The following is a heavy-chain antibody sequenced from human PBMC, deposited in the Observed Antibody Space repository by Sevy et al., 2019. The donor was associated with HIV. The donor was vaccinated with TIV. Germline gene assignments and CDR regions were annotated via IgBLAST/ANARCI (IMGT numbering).Heavy chain of an antibody. J-gene: IGHJ6*03. CDR1: GYTFTDYY. Sequence: ASVKVSCKASGYTFTDYYMHWVRQAPGQGLEWMGWINPNSGGTNYAQKFQGRVTMTRETSISTANMELSRLRSDDTAVYYCARGGRDYDILTGSHYYYYMDVWGKGTTVTVSS. CDR2: INPNSGGT. CDR3: ARGGRDYDILTGSHYYYYMDV. D-gene: IGHD3-9*01. V-gene: IGHV1-2*02.